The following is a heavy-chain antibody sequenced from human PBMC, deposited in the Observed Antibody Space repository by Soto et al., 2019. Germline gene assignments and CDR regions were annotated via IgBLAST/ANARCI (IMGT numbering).Heavy chain of an antibody. CDR1: GGSISSCCYY. D-gene: IGHD3-22*01. V-gene: IGHV4-61*01. Sequence: SETLSLTCTVSGGSISSCCYYWSWIRQHPGKGLEWIGYIYYSGSTNYNPSLKSRVTISVDTSKNQFSLKLSSVTAADTAVYYCARVYGSSGYLHFDCWGQGTLVTSPQ. CDR2: IYYSGST. J-gene: IGHJ4*02. CDR3: ARVYGSSGYLHFDC.